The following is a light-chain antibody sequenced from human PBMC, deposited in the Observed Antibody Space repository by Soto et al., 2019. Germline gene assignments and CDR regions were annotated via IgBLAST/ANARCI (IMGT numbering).Light chain of an antibody. CDR2: DVS. V-gene: IGLV2-14*01. J-gene: IGLJ2*01. CDR3: TSYTTTSTLVV. CDR1: SSDVGSNNF. Sequence: QSALTQPASVSGSPGQSITISCTGTSSDVGSNNFVSWYQQYPGKAPKLTIYDVSHRPFGVSNRFSGSKSGNTASLTISGLQAEDEADYYCTSYTTTSTLVVFGGGTKVTVL.